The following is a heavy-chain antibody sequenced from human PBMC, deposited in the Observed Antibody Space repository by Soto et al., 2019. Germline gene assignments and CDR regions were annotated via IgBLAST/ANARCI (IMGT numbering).Heavy chain of an antibody. CDR2: MFHSGST. CDR3: AKNNDSAIEA. Sequence: QVQLQESGPGLVKPSGTLSLTCVVSGASISDSHWWTWVRQPPGKGLEWIGEMFHSGSTNYNPTLNRRVTTTIDKSRDLFALSLTCVNAADTAGYYCAKNNDSAIEAWGQGTKVTVSS. CDR1: GASISDSHW. D-gene: IGHD1-20*01. V-gene: IGHV4-4*02. J-gene: IGHJ6*02.